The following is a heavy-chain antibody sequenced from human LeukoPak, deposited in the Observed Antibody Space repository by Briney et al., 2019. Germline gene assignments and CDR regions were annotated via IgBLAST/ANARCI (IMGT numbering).Heavy chain of an antibody. Sequence: SETLSLTCTVSGGSISSYYWSWIRQPAGKGLEWIGRIYSTGSTNYNPSLKSRVTLSVDTSKNQFSLRLRSVTAADTAVYYRARQIASAGTAGFDFWGQGALVTVSS. D-gene: IGHD6-13*01. J-gene: IGHJ4*02. CDR1: GGSISSYY. V-gene: IGHV4-4*07. CDR3: ARQIASAGTAGFDF. CDR2: IYSTGST.